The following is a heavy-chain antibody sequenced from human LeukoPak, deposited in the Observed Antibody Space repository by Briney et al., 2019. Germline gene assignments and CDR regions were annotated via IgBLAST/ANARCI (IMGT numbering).Heavy chain of an antibody. CDR1: GGSISSYY. V-gene: IGHV4-59*01. J-gene: IGHJ3*02. CDR2: IYYSGST. CDR3: ARACSGGSCYGSAFDI. D-gene: IGHD2-15*01. Sequence: SETLSLTCTVSGGSISSYYWSWIRQPPGKGLEWIGYIYYSGSTNYNPSLKSRVTISVDTPKNQFSLKLSSVTAADTAVYYCARACSGGSCYGSAFDIWGQGTMVTVSS.